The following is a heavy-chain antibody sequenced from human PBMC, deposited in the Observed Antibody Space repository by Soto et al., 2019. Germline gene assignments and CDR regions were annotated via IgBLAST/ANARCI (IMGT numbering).Heavy chain of an antibody. V-gene: IGHV4-59*08. CDR2: IYYSGST. CDR3: ARHLAVAGIRWFDP. D-gene: IGHD6-19*01. J-gene: IGHJ5*02. CDR1: GGSISSYY. Sequence: SETLSLTCTVSGGSISSYYWSWIRQPPGKGLEWIGYIYYSGSTNYNPSLKSRVTISVDTSKNQFSLKLSSVTAADTAVYYCARHLAVAGIRWFDPWGQGTLVTVSS.